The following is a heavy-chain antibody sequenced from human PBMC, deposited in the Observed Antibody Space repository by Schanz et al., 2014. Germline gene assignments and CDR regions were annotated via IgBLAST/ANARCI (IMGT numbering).Heavy chain of an antibody. Sequence: EVQLVESGGGLVQPGGSLRLSCTASGFTFSSYSMNWVRQAPGKGLEWVSYVSRSTPDIYYADSVKGRFTMSRDNAKNSVFLQMNSLRPEDTAVYYCAKYRGYYRVSGSYRELEYWGQGTLXTVSS. CDR1: GFTFSSYS. CDR3: AKYRGYYRVSGSYRELEY. V-gene: IGHV3-48*01. CDR2: VSRSTPDI. D-gene: IGHD3-10*01. J-gene: IGHJ4*02.